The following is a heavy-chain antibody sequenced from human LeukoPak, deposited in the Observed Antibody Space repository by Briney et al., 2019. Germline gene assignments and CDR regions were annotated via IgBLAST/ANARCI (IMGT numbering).Heavy chain of an antibody. J-gene: IGHJ6*02. CDR2: ISGSGGST. CDR3: AKAYGYSTHAGYAVDV. V-gene: IGHV3-23*01. D-gene: IGHD5-24*01. CDR1: GFTFSSCA. Sequence: PGGSLRLSCAASGFTFSSCAMSWVRQAPGKGLEWVSAISGSGGSTYFADSVKGRFTISRDTSKNTLFLQMNSLRAEDTAVYYCAKAYGYSTHAGYAVDVWGQGTTVTVSS.